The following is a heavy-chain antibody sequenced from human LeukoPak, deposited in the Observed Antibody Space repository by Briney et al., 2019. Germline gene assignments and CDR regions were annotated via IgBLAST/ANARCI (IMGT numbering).Heavy chain of an antibody. V-gene: IGHV3-48*03. Sequence: GGSLRLSCAASGFTFSSYEMNWVRQAPGKGLKWVSYISSSGSTIYYADSVKGRFTISRDNAKNSLYLQMNSLRAEDTAVYYCAREYCSGGSCYDYFDYWGQGTPVTVSS. CDR2: ISSSGSTI. D-gene: IGHD2-15*01. CDR1: GFTFSSYE. CDR3: AREYCSGGSCYDYFDY. J-gene: IGHJ4*02.